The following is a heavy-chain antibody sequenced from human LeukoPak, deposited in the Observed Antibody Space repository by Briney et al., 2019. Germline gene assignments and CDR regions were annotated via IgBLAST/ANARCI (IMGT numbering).Heavy chain of an antibody. J-gene: IGHJ5*02. CDR2: ISGSGDST. CDR3: AKDGSSNWIGGKNWFDP. Sequence: RSGGSLRLSCAASGFTFSNYAMSWVRQAPGKGLEWVSAISGSGDSTYYADSVKGRFTISRDNSRNTLYLQMNSLRAEDTAVYYCAKDGSSNWIGGKNWFDPWGHGTLVTVSS. V-gene: IGHV3-23*01. CDR1: GFTFSNYA. D-gene: IGHD6-13*01.